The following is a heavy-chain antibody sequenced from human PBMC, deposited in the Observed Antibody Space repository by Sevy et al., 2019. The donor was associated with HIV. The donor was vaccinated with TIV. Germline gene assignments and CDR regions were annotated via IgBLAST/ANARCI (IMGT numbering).Heavy chain of an antibody. V-gene: IGHV3-11*01. Sequence: GGSLRLSCAASGFRFSDYDMHWIRQAPGKGLEWLSYISSSGSIKYYADSVQGRLTISRDNAKSSLFLQMNSLRVDDTALYYCAADYGNTGLNFDHWGQGTLVTVSS. D-gene: IGHD3-16*01. J-gene: IGHJ4*02. CDR1: GFRFSDYD. CDR3: AADYGNTGLNFDH. CDR2: ISSSGSIK.